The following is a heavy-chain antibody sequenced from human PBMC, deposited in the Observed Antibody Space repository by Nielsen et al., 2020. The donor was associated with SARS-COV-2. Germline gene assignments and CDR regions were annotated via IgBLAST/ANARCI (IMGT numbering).Heavy chain of an antibody. CDR1: GGSISSSNW. Sequence: SETLSLTCAVSGGSISSSNWWSWVRQPPGKGLEWIGEIYHSGSTNYNPSLKSRVTISVDKSKNQFSLKLSSVTAADTAVYYCATRITMIVVATEGPEYYFDYWGQGTLVTVSS. CDR3: ATRITMIVVATEGPEYYFDY. V-gene: IGHV4-4*02. D-gene: IGHD3-22*01. CDR2: IYHSGST. J-gene: IGHJ4*02.